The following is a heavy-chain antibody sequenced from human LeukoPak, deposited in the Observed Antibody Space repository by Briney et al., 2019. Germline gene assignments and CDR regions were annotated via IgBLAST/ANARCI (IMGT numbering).Heavy chain of an antibody. V-gene: IGHV3-23*01. CDR3: VREVGAPGSFQH. D-gene: IGHD1-26*01. CDR2: ISGSGGST. Sequence: PGGSLRLSCAASGFTFNNYAMTWVRQAPGKGLEWVSVISGSGGSTDYAASVKGRFTISRNNADNTLHLQMNSLRAEDTAVYHCVREVGAPGSFQHWGQGAPVTVSS. J-gene: IGHJ1*01. CDR1: GFTFNNYA.